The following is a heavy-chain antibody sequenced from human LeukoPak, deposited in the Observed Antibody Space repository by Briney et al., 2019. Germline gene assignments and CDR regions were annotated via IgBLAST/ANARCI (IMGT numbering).Heavy chain of an antibody. V-gene: IGHV3-7*03. CDR3: ARGQGANNFGY. CDR2: IKQDGSEK. D-gene: IGHD1-26*01. Sequence: GGSLRLSCAASGFTFSSYWMNWVRQAPGKGLEWVANIKQDGSEKYYVDSVKGRFTISRDNAKNSLYLQMNSLRAEDTAVYYCARGQGANNFGYWGQGTLITVSS. J-gene: IGHJ4*02. CDR1: GFTFSSYW.